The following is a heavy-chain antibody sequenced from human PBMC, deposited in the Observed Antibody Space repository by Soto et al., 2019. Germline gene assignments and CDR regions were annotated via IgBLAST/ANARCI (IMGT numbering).Heavy chain of an antibody. CDR3: NSLRAEDTAVYYCAKERGYNYGYDAMDV. D-gene: IGHD5-18*01. CDR2: IYHSGST. Sequence: ASETLSLTCAVSGGSISSSNWWSWVRQPPGKGLEWIGEIYHSGSTNYNPSLKSRVTISVDKSKNQFSLKLSSVSSALRLYLQKNSLRAEDTAVYYCAKERGYNYGYDAMDVWGQGTTVTVSS. V-gene: IGHV4-4*02. CDR1: GGSISSSNW. J-gene: IGHJ6*02.